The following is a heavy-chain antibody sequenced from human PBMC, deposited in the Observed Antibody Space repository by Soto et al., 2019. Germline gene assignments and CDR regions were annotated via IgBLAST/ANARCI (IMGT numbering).Heavy chain of an antibody. Sequence: ASETQCLTCTVSGGYIRSYDWSWIRQPPGKGLEWIGYIYYSGSTNYNPSLKSRVTISVDTSKNHFSLKLSSVTAADTAVYYCARGVRGASVFDPWGQGTLVTVSS. J-gene: IGHJ5*02. CDR2: IYYSGST. D-gene: IGHD3-10*01. CDR1: GGYIRSYD. V-gene: IGHV4-59*01. CDR3: ARGVRGASVFDP.